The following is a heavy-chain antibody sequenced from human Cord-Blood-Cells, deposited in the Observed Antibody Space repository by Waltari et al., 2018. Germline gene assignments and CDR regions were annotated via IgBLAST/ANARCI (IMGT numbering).Heavy chain of an antibody. J-gene: IGHJ3*02. CDR2: IYHSGST. CDR3: ASELYCSSTSCYDAFDI. Sequence: QVQLQESGPGLVKPSETLSLTCAVSGYSISSGYYWGWIRQPPGKGLEWIGSIYHSGSTYYNPSLKSRVTISVDTSKNQFSLKRSSVTAADTAGYYCASELYCSSTSCYDAFDIWAKGQWSPSLQ. CDR1: GYSISSGYY. V-gene: IGHV4-38-2*01. D-gene: IGHD2-2*01.